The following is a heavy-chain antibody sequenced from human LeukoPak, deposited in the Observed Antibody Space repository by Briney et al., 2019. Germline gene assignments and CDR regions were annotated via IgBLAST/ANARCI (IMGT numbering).Heavy chain of an antibody. V-gene: IGHV4-34*01. CDR3: ARGRQEVSMIVVVMTAVSYYLDV. CDR2: INHSGST. CDR1: GGSFSGYY. D-gene: IGHD3-22*01. Sequence: SETLSLTCAVYGGSFSGYYWSWIRQPPGKGLEWIGEINHSGSTNYNPSLKSRLTISVDASKNQFSLNLRSLTAADTAVYYCARGRQEVSMIVVVMTAVSYYLDVWGKGTTVTVS. J-gene: IGHJ6*03.